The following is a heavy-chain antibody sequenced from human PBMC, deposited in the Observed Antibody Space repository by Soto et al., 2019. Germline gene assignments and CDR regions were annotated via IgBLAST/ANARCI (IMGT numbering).Heavy chain of an antibody. Sequence: EVQLVESGGDLVQPGGSLRLSCAASGFIFSDYTMTWVRQAPGRGLEFVSHISSSGGAIFYAGSVKGRFTVSRDNAKNSLYLQMNSLRDDDTAVYFCARDHGGSTWFVGVYYFFGMDVWGQGTAVTVSS. J-gene: IGHJ6*02. CDR2: ISSSGGAI. CDR3: ARDHGGSTWFVGVYYFFGMDV. D-gene: IGHD6-13*01. CDR1: GFIFSDYT. V-gene: IGHV3-48*02.